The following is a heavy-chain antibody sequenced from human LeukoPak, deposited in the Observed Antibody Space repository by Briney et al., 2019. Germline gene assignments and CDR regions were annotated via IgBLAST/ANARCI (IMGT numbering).Heavy chain of an antibody. V-gene: IGHV1-69*04. D-gene: IGHD2-21*02. CDR2: IIPVLGIA. CDR1: GYTFTSYG. Sequence: SVKVSCKASGYTFTSYGISWVRQAPGQGLEWMGRIIPVLGIANYAQKFQGRVTITAGKSTSTAYMELSSLRSEDTAVYYRARLSDGAYCGGDCFLGFDYWGQGTLVTVSS. CDR3: ARLSDGAYCGGDCFLGFDY. J-gene: IGHJ4*02.